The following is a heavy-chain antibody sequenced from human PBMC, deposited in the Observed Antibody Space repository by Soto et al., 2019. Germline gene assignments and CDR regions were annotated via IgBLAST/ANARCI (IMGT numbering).Heavy chain of an antibody. D-gene: IGHD1-26*01. V-gene: IGHV3-74*01. CDR1: GFTFSNYW. J-gene: IGHJ4*02. Sequence: EVQLVESGGALVQPGGSLRLSCAASGFTFSNYWMHWVRQAPGKGLVWISRMNSDGSNTVYEDAVKGRFTISRDNAKNTLYLKMSMLRVEDTAVYYCATSKGGVSNGHTTYCDQGTLVTVSS. CDR3: ATSKGGVSNGHTTY. CDR2: MNSDGSNT.